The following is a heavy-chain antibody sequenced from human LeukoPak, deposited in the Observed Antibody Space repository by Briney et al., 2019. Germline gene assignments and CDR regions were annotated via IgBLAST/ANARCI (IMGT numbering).Heavy chain of an antibody. CDR2: IYYSGST. D-gene: IGHD3-10*01. CDR3: ARDNPHDYYGSGSYSY. CDR1: GGSISSGDYY. J-gene: IGHJ4*02. V-gene: IGHV4-30-4*01. Sequence: SETLSLTCTVSGGSISSGDYYWSWLRQPPGKGLEWIGYIYYSGSTHYNPSLKSRVTISVDTSKNQFSLKLSSVTAADTAVYYCARDNPHDYYGSGSYSYWGQGTLVTVSS.